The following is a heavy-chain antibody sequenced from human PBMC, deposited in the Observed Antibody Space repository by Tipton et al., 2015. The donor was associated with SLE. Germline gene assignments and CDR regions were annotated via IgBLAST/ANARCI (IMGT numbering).Heavy chain of an antibody. CDR2: VYYSGTT. V-gene: IGHV4-39*07. J-gene: IGHJ5*02. CDR3: ARGGYDILTGSKRFDP. D-gene: IGHD3-9*01. Sequence: TLSLTCTVSGGSVSSSHYYWGWIRQPPGKGLEWIGSVYYSGTTYYNPSLKSRVTISVDTSKNQFSLKLTSVTAGDTAVYYCARGGYDILTGSKRFDPWGQGILVTVSS. CDR1: GGSVSSSHYY.